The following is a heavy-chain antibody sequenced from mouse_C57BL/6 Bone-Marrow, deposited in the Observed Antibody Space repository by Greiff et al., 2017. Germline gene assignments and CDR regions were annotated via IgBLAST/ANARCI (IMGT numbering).Heavy chain of an antibody. J-gene: IGHJ3*01. CDR2: ISDGGSYT. Sequence: EVNVVESGGGLVKPGGSLKLSCAASGFTFSSYAMSWVRQTPEKRLEWVATISDGGSYTYYPDNVKGRFTISRDNAKNNLYLQMSHLKSEDTAMYYCARGGLRRGAYWGQGTLVTVSA. CDR1: GFTFSSYA. D-gene: IGHD2-4*01. V-gene: IGHV5-4*03. CDR3: ARGGLRRGAY.